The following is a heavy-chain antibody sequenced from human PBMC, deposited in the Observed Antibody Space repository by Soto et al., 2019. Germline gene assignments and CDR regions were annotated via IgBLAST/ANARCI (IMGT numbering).Heavy chain of an antibody. V-gene: IGHV4-31*03. CDR3: ARWGPTADPRYY. Sequence: SETLSLTCTVSGGSISSGGYYWSWIRQHPGKGLEWIGYIYYSGSTYYNPSLKSRVTISVDTSKNQFSLKLSSVTAADTAVYYCARWGPTADPRYYWGQGTLVTVSS. J-gene: IGHJ4*02. CDR2: IYYSGST. CDR1: GGSISSGGYY. D-gene: IGHD3-16*01.